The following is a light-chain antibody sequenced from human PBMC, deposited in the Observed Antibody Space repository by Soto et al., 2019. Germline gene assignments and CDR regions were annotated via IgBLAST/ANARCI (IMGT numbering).Light chain of an antibody. CDR1: QDVTTN. CDR2: GAT. Sequence: EVVVTQSPDTLSVSPGESATLFCRTSQDVTTNLAGYQQRPGQAPRLLISGATTRATGVSARFSGRGSGTEFTLPISSLQSEDLSVYFCQQYRWWPPRTFGQGTRVEIK. J-gene: IGKJ1*01. CDR3: QQYRWWPPRT. V-gene: IGKV3-15*01.